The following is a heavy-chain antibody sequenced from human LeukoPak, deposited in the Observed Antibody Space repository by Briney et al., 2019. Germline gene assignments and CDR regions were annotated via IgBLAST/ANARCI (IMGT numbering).Heavy chain of an antibody. V-gene: IGHV3-30*02. CDR2: IRYDGSNK. Sequence: GGSLRLSCAASGFTFSSYGMHWVRQAPGKGLEWVAFIRYDGSNKYYADSVKGRFTISRDNSKNTLYLQMNSLRAEDTAVYYCAKDRGYSSGWYDYWGQGTLVTVSS. CDR1: GFTFSSYG. J-gene: IGHJ4*02. D-gene: IGHD6-19*01. CDR3: AKDRGYSSGWYDY.